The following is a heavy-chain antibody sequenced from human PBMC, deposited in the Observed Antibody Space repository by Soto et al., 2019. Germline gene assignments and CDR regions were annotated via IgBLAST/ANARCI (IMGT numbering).Heavy chain of an antibody. V-gene: IGHV3-9*01. J-gene: IGHJ3*01. CDR2: LAWDGGSI. CDR3: VRDDAFDF. Sequence: EVQLVESGGGLVQPGRSLRLSCAASGFTFDAYPMHWVRQAPGKGLEWVAGLAWDGGSIEYVDSVEGRFTISRDNAKNSLYLQMSSLRDEDTALYYCVRDDAFDFWGPGTQVTVSS. CDR1: GFTFDAYP.